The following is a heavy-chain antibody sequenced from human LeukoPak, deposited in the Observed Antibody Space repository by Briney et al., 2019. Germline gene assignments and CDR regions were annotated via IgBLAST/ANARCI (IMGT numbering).Heavy chain of an antibody. CDR1: GDSISGSSYY. CDR2: IYYSGST. D-gene: IGHD1-1*01. V-gene: IGHV4-39*01. Sequence: SETLSLTCTVSGDSISGSSYYWGWIRQPPGKGLEWIGSIYYSGSTFYNPSLKSRVTISVDTSKNQFSLKLSSVTAADTAVYYCATQFPKGFRRGRGTFDYWGQGTLVTVSS. CDR3: ATQFPKGFRRGRGTFDY. J-gene: IGHJ4*02.